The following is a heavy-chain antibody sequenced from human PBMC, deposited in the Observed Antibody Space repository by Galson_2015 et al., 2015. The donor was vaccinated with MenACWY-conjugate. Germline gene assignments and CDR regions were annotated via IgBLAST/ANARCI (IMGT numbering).Heavy chain of an antibody. CDR3: ARMRYSVAWNELDY. V-gene: IGHV3-74*01. D-gene: IGHD5/OR15-5a*01. CDR1: GFTFSSYW. Sequence: SLRLSCAASGFTFSSYWMNWVRQTPGKGLEWVARLNADGGRINYADSVQGRFTISRDNAKNTLYLQMNSLRAEDTAVHYCARMRYSVAWNELDYWGRGTLVTVSS. CDR2: LNADGGRI. J-gene: IGHJ4*02.